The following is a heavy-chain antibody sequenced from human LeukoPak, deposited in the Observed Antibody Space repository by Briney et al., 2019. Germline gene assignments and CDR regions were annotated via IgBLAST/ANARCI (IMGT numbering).Heavy chain of an antibody. D-gene: IGHD2-8*02. CDR2: IYYSGST. Sequence: SETLSLTCTVSGGSISSSSYYWGWIRQPPGKGLEWIGSIYYSGSTYYNPSLKSRVTISVDTSKNQFSLKLSSVTAADTAVYYCARGVVEFTGDYYYYYGMDVWGQGTTVTVSS. V-gene: IGHV4-39*07. CDR3: ARGVVEFTGDYYYYYGMDV. J-gene: IGHJ6*02. CDR1: GGSISSSSYY.